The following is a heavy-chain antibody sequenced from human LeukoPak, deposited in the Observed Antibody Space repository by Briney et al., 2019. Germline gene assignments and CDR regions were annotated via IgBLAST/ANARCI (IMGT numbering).Heavy chain of an antibody. D-gene: IGHD3-3*01. CDR2: ISDSSDTI. J-gene: IGHJ3*01. CDR1: GFNFRTYA. V-gene: IGHV3-48*01. Sequence: GGSLRLSCAASGFNFRTYAMHWVRQAPGKGLEWVSYISDSSDTIYYADSVKGRFTISRDDAKNSLYLQMNSLRADDTAVYYCAQGDSYYDFLLSVWGQGTMVTVSS. CDR3: AQGDSYYDFLLSV.